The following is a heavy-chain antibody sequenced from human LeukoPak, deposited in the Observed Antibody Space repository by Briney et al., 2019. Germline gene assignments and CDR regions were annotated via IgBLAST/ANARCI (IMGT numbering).Heavy chain of an antibody. CDR3: ARPLRRVGATSNGY. CDR2: MNPNSGNT. Sequence: ASVKVSCKASGYTFTSYDINWVRQATGQGLEWMGWMNPNSGNTGYAQKFQGRVTMTRNTSISTAYMELSSLRSEDTAVYYCARPLRRVGATSNGYWGQGTLVTVSS. J-gene: IGHJ4*02. V-gene: IGHV1-8*01. D-gene: IGHD1-26*01. CDR1: GYTFTSYD.